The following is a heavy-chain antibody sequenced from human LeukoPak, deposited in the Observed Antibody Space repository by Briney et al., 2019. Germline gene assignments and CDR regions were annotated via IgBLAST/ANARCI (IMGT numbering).Heavy chain of an antibody. CDR2: VDPEDGET. D-gene: IGHD3-10*01. Sequence: ASVKVSCKVSGYTFTDYYMHWVQQAPGKGLEWMGLVDPEDGETIYAEKFQGRVTITADTSTDTAYMELSSLRSEDTAVYYCARTSGSGSEGGWFDPWGQGTLVTVSS. CDR1: GYTFTDYY. CDR3: ARTSGSGSEGGWFDP. V-gene: IGHV1-69-2*01. J-gene: IGHJ5*02.